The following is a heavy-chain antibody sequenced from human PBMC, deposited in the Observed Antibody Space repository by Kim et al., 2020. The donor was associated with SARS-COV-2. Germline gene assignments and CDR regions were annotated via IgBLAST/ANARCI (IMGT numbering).Heavy chain of an antibody. CDR1: GGSFSGYY. D-gene: IGHD3-10*01. CDR3: AENRGPFDY. V-gene: IGHV4-34*01. Sequence: SETLSLTCAVYGGSFSGYYWSWIRQPPGKGLEWIGEINHSGSTNYNPSLKSRVTISVDTSKNQFSLKLSSVTAADTAVYYCAENRGPFDYWGQGTLVTVSS. J-gene: IGHJ4*02. CDR2: INHSGST.